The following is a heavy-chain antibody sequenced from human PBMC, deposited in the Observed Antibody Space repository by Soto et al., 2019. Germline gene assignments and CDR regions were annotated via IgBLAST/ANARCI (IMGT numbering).Heavy chain of an antibody. CDR1: GGSFSTGGYY. CDR3: ARGLSVNLFDN. Sequence: QVQLQESGPGLVKPSQTLSLTCTVSGGSFSTGGYYWTWIRQHPGKGLEWIGYIYYSGSTYYNPSLKCRVTISVDTSKNQFSLKLSSVTAADTAVYYCARGLSVNLFDNWGQGTLVTVSS. CDR2: IYYSGST. J-gene: IGHJ4*02. D-gene: IGHD4-17*01. V-gene: IGHV4-31*03.